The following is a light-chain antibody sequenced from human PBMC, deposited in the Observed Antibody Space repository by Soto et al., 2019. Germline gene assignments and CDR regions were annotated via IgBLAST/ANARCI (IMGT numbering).Light chain of an antibody. Sequence: DIQMTQSPSTLSASVGDRVTITCRASQSINSWLAWYQQKPGKAPKLLIYDASSLESGVPSRFSGSESGTEFTLTISSLQPDDFATYYCQQYNNYPLTFGQGTKVEIK. CDR1: QSINSW. CDR3: QQYNNYPLT. V-gene: IGKV1-5*01. J-gene: IGKJ1*01. CDR2: DAS.